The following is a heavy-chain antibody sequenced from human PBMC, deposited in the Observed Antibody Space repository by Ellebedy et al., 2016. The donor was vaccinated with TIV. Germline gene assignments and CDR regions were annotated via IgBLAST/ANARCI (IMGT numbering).Heavy chain of an antibody. V-gene: IGHV3-48*04. CDR1: GFTFSSYS. J-gene: IGHJ4*02. Sequence: GGSLRLSXAASGFTFSSYSMNWVRQAPGKGLEWVSYISSSGSTIYYADSVKGRFTISRDNAKNSLYLQMNSLRAEDTAVYYCARPRTGGPGTSKLDYWGQGTLVTVSS. CDR3: ARPRTGGPGTSKLDY. CDR2: ISSSGSTI. D-gene: IGHD3-10*01.